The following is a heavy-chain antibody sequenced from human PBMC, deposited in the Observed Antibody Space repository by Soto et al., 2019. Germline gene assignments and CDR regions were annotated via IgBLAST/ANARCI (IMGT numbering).Heavy chain of an antibody. CDR3: ARDKFRTSSVVVAATVYYGMDV. CDR2: IYYSGST. J-gene: IGHJ6*02. CDR1: GGSISSGGYY. D-gene: IGHD2-15*01. V-gene: IGHV4-31*03. Sequence: SETLSLTCTVSGGSISSGGYYWSWIRQHPGKGLEWIGYIYYSGSTYYNPSLKSRVTISVDTSKNQFSLKLSSVTAADTAVYYCARDKFRTSSVVVAATVYYGMDVWGQGTTVTVSS.